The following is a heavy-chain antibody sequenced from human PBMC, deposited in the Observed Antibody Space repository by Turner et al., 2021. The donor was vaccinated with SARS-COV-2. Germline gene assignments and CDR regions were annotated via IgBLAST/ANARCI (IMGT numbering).Heavy chain of an antibody. Sequence: QVQLVQSGPEATKPGVSVKFSCQASGNTSIGYYIHWVRPAPRQGLEWMGWININSGGRHFAQKFRGRVNLTRDTSTRTAYMELRRLRYDETAVYYCGREGVDGFDYWGQGTLVTVSS. CDR3: GREGVDGFDY. CDR2: ININSGGR. D-gene: IGHD5-12*01. CDR1: GNTSIGYY. V-gene: IGHV1-2*02. J-gene: IGHJ4*02.